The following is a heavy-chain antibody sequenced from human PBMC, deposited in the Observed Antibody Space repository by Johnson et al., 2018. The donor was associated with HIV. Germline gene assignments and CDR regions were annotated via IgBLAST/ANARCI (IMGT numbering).Heavy chain of an antibody. CDR1: GFTFDDYA. Sequence: VQVVESGGGVVQPGRSLRLSCAASGFTFDDYAMHWVRQAPGKGLEWVSGISWNSESMAYADSVKGRFTISRDNAKNSLYLQMISLRAEDTALYYCAKDISRLLYRFNAFHVWGQGTIVTVSS. V-gene: IGHV3-9*01. CDR2: ISWNSESM. J-gene: IGHJ3*01. CDR3: AKDISRLLYRFNAFHV. D-gene: IGHD2-21*01.